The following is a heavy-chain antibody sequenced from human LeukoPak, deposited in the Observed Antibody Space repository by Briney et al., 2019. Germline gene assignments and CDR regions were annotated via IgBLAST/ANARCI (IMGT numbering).Heavy chain of an antibody. V-gene: IGHV3-33*01. CDR2: IWSDGSNR. Sequence: GGSLRLSCVASGFIFSHYGMHWVRQAPGKGLEWVAVIWSDGSNRFYAGSVKGRFTISRDNSQNTVFLQMNTLRAEDTAMYYCARDRSISGVVTLDYWGQGALVTVSS. CDR3: ARDRSISGVVTLDY. J-gene: IGHJ4*02. D-gene: IGHD3-3*01. CDR1: GFIFSHYG.